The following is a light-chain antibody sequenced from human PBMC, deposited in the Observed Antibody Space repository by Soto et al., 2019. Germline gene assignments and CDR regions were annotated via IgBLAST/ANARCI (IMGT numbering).Light chain of an antibody. CDR3: QSYDSGLSGSV. CDR1: SSNIGAGYD. J-gene: IGLJ1*01. CDR2: GDT. V-gene: IGLV1-40*01. Sequence: QPVLTQPPSVSGAPGQRVTISCTGSSSNIGAGYDVHWYQQLPGTAPKLLIYGDTNRPSGVPDRFSGSKSGTSASLAITGLQAEDEVDYYCQSYDSGLSGSVFGTGTKLTVL.